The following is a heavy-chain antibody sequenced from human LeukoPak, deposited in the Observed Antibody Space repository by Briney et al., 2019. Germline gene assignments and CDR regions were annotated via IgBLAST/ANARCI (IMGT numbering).Heavy chain of an antibody. V-gene: IGHV4-59*01. D-gene: IGHD6-19*01. CDR2: IYYSGST. Sequence: PSETLSLTCTVSGGSIRSNYWSWIRQPPRKGLEWIGYIYYSGSTNYNPSLKSRVTISADTSKNQFSLNLTSVTAADTAVYYCTKATQWLAFDYWGRGTLVTVSS. CDR1: GGSIRSNY. J-gene: IGHJ4*02. CDR3: TKATQWLAFDY.